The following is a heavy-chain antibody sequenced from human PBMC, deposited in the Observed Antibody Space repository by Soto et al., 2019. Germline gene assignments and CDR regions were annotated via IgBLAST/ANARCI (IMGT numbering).Heavy chain of an antibody. Sequence: QLQLQQSGPGLVKPSETLSLTCTVSGGSISSSSYYWGWLRQPPGKGLVWIGSIYYSGSTYYNPSPKHRVTITVDTSKNQVSLKLSSVTAADAAVYYCARDDIVVVPAAPPYYFDYWGQGTLVTVSS. J-gene: IGHJ4*02. CDR1: GGSISSSSYY. CDR3: ARDDIVVVPAAPPYYFDY. D-gene: IGHD2-2*01. V-gene: IGHV4-39*02. CDR2: IYYSGST.